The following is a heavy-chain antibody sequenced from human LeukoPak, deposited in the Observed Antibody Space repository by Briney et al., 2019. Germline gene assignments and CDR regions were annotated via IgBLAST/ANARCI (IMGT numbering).Heavy chain of an antibody. Sequence: SGTLSLTCSVSGASISTYYWSWIRQPPEKGLEWIGYIHYSGSTSYNPSLKSRVTMSVDTSNDQFSLKVSSVTAADTAVYFCARGPYSYDSSGAFDIWGQGTMVTVSS. CDR3: ARGPYSYDSSGAFDI. D-gene: IGHD3-22*01. J-gene: IGHJ3*02. CDR2: IHYSGST. CDR1: GASISTYY. V-gene: IGHV4-59*01.